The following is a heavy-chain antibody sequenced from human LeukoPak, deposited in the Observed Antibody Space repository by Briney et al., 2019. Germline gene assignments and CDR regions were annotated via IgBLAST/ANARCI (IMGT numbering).Heavy chain of an antibody. Sequence: GGSLRLSCAASGFTFSSYWMHWVRQAPGKGLVWVSRINSDGSSTSYADSVKGRFTISRDNAKNTLYLQMNSLRAEDTAVYYCARDGIGTYYDILTGYYSYYYYYMDVWGKGTTVTISS. CDR1: GFTFSSYW. CDR2: INSDGSST. J-gene: IGHJ6*03. V-gene: IGHV3-74*01. CDR3: ARDGIGTYYDILTGYYSYYYYYMDV. D-gene: IGHD3-9*01.